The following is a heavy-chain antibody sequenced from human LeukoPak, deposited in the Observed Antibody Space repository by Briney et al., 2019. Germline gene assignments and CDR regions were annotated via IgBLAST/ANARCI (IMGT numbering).Heavy chain of an antibody. D-gene: IGHD3-9*01. J-gene: IGHJ4*02. V-gene: IGHV1-2*02. CDR2: INPNSGGT. CDR1: GYTLTGYY. Sequence: ASVNVSCKASGYTLTGYYMHWVRQAPGQGLEWMGWINPNSGGTNYAQKFQGRVTMTRDTSISTAYMELSRLRSDDKAVYYCANLATGYPPFDYWGQGTLVTVSS. CDR3: ANLATGYPPFDY.